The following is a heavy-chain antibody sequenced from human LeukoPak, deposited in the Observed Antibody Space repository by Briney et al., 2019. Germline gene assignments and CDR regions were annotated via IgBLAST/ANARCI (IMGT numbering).Heavy chain of an antibody. J-gene: IGHJ4*02. CDR1: GYTFTSYG. V-gene: IGHV1-69*13. Sequence: SVKVSCKASGYTFTSYGISWVRQAPGQGLEWMGGIIPIFGTANYAQKFQGRVTITADESTSTAYMELSSLRSEDTAVYYCARPDGRGYSYGSLGYWGQGTLVTVSS. CDR2: IIPIFGTA. CDR3: ARPDGRGYSYGSLGY. D-gene: IGHD5-18*01.